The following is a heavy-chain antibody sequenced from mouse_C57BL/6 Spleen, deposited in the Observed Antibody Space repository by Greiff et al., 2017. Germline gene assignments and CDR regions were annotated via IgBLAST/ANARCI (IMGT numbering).Heavy chain of an antibody. Sequence: VQLQQPGPELVKPGASVKMSCKASGYTFTDYNMHWVKQSHGKSLEWIGYINPNNGGTSYNQKFKVKATLTVNKSSSTAYMELRSLTSEDSAVYYCASGNERFAYWAQGTLVTVSA. CDR2: INPNNGGT. D-gene: IGHD4-1*01. J-gene: IGHJ3*01. CDR3: ASGNERFAY. V-gene: IGHV1-22*01. CDR1: GYTFTDYN.